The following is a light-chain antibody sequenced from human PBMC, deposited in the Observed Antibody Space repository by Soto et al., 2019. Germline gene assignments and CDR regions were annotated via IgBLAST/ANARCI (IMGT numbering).Light chain of an antibody. V-gene: IGLV1-40*01. CDR1: TSNIGAGYD. CDR2: ANN. J-gene: IGLJ2*01. Sequence: QSVLTQPPSVSGAPGQRVTISCTGSTSNIGAGYDVHWYQQLPGTAPKLLIYANNNRPSGVPDRFSGSKSGTSASLAITGLQADDEADYYCQSYDSSLSGVVFGGGTKVTVL. CDR3: QSYDSSLSGVV.